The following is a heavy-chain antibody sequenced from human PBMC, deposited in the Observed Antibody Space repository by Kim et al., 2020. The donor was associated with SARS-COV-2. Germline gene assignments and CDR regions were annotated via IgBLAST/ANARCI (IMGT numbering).Heavy chain of an antibody. CDR2: IIPIFGTA. Sequence: SVKVSCKASGGTFSSYAISWVRQAPGQGLEWMGGIIPIFGTANYAQKFQGRVTITADESTSTAYMELSSLRSEDTAVYYCARVTVTYYDILTGNVGEYYYYGMDVWGQGTTVTVSS. V-gene: IGHV1-69*13. CDR1: GGTFSSYA. D-gene: IGHD3-9*01. J-gene: IGHJ6*02. CDR3: ARVTVTYYDILTGNVGEYYYYGMDV.